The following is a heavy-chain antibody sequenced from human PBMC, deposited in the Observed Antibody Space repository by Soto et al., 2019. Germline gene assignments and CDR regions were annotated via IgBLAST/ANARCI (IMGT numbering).Heavy chain of an antibody. D-gene: IGHD3-10*01. Sequence: ASVKVSCKSSGFTFTSYAIHWLRQAPGQRPQWMGWINGGSGNTEYSQDFQGRVTFTRDTFATTAYLELSSLRSEDTAVYYCARVPPWGNSAGDYYIQHYDSWGQGTPVTVSS. V-gene: IGHV1-3*01. CDR3: ARVPPWGNSAGDYYIQHYDS. CDR1: GFTFTSYA. J-gene: IGHJ4*02. CDR2: INGGSGNT.